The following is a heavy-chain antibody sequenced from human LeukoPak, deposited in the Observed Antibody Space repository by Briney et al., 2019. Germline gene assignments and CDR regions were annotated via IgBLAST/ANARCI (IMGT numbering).Heavy chain of an antibody. V-gene: IGHV3-33*06. CDR2: IWYDGSNK. D-gene: IGHD4-17*01. CDR1: GFTFSSYG. CDR3: AKDSDYGDYGGAFDI. J-gene: IGHJ3*02. Sequence: PGGSLRLSCAASGFTFSSYGMHWVRQAPGKGLEWVAVIWYDGSNKYYADSVKGRFTISRDNSKNTLYPQMNSLRAEDTAVYYCAKDSDYGDYGGAFDIWGQGTMVTVSS.